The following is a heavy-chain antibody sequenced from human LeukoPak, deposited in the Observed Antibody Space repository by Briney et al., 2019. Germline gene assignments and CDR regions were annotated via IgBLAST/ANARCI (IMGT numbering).Heavy chain of an antibody. Sequence: GGSLRLSCAASGFPFSAYSMNWVRQAPGKGLEWVSSISGSSSYMFYADSVKGRFTISRDNAKNSLYPQMNSLRAEDTAVYYCAKAYYDSSGYSYYFDYWGQGTLVTVSS. J-gene: IGHJ4*02. CDR1: GFPFSAYS. V-gene: IGHV3-21*01. CDR2: ISGSSSYM. CDR3: AKAYYDSSGYSYYFDY. D-gene: IGHD3-22*01.